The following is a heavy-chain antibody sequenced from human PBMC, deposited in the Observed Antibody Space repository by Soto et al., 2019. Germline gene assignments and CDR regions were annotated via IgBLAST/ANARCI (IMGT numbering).Heavy chain of an antibody. V-gene: IGHV1-3*02. CDR3: ARLSYRDALDV. Sequence: QVQLVQSGAEVRTPGASVKISCKASGYTFRSHGVQWVRQAPGQRLEWVGWSNGGNGFTKYSQEFQDRVTITRDTAARTIYMELHSLTSDDTAVYYCARLSYRDALDVWGQGTTVTVSS. CDR2: SNGGNGFT. J-gene: IGHJ6*02. CDR1: GYTFRSHG. D-gene: IGHD3-16*02.